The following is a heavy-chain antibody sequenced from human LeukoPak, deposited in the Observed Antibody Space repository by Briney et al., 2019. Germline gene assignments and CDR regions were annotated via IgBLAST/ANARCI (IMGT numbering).Heavy chain of an antibody. J-gene: IGHJ4*02. CDR3: ARRRYYYGSGFDY. D-gene: IGHD3-10*01. Sequence: SETLSLTCAVYGGSFSGYYWSWIRQPPGKGLEWIGEINHSGSTNYNPSLKSRVTLSVDTSKNQFSLKLSSVTAADTAVYYCARRRYYYGSGFDYWGQGTLVTVSS. V-gene: IGHV4-34*01. CDR1: GGSFSGYY. CDR2: INHSGST.